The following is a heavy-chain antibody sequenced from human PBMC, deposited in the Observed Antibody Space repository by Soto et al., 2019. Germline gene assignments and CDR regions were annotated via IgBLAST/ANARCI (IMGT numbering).Heavy chain of an antibody. D-gene: IGHD2-2*01. J-gene: IGHJ4*02. CDR2: IYYSGST. Sequence: SETLSLTCTVSGGSISRGGYYCSWVRQPPGKGLEWIGYIYYSGSTYYNPSLKSRVSISVDTSKNQFSLKLSSLTAADTAVYSCARVVVVPAPLIYYFGCCGQGTLGSVSS. CDR1: GGSISRGGYY. CDR3: ARVVVVPAPLIYYFGC. V-gene: IGHV4-30-4*01.